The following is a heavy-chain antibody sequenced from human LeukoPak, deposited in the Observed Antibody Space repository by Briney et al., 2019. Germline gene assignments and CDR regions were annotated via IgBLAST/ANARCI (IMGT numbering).Heavy chain of an antibody. CDR3: ARERFPYDILTGYDP. V-gene: IGHV4-59*12. Sequence: SETLSLTCTVSGGSISSYYWSWIRQPPGKGLEWIGYIYYSGSTNYNPSLKSRVTISVDTSKNQFSLKLSSVTAADTAVYYCARERFPYDILTGYDPWGQGTLVTVSS. CDR2: IYYSGST. J-gene: IGHJ5*02. D-gene: IGHD3-9*01. CDR1: GGSISSYY.